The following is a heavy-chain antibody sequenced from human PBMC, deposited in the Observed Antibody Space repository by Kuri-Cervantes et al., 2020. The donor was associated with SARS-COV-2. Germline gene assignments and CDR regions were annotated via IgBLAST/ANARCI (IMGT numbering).Heavy chain of an antibody. Sequence: GESLKISCSASGFTFSSYAMHWVRQAPGKGLEYVSAISSNGGSTYYADSVKGRCTISRDNSKNTLYLQMSSLRAEDTAVYYCVKGSSSWYDFWFDPWGQGTLVTVSS. J-gene: IGHJ5*02. CDR2: ISSNGGST. V-gene: IGHV3-64D*08. D-gene: IGHD6-13*01. CDR3: VKGSSSWYDFWFDP. CDR1: GFTFSSYA.